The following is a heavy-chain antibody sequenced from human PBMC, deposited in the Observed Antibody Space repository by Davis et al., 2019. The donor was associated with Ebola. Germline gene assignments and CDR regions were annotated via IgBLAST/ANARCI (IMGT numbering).Heavy chain of an antibody. V-gene: IGHV1-18*04. D-gene: IGHD3-3*01. CDR2: ISAYNGNT. CDR3: AREDFWSGYRGAQFDY. J-gene: IGHJ4*02. CDR1: GYTFTSYG. Sequence: ASVKVSCKASGYTFTSYGISWVRQASGQGLEWMGWISAYNGNTNYAQKLQGRVTMTTDTSTSTAYMELRSLRSDDTAVYYCAREDFWSGYRGAQFDYWGQGTLVTVSS.